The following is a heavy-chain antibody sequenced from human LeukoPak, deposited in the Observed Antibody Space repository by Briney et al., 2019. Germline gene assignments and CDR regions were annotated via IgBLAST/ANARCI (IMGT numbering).Heavy chain of an antibody. Sequence: SETLSLTCAVYGGSFSGYYWSWIRQPPGKGLEWIGEINHSGSTNYNPSLKSRVTISVDTSKNQFSLKLSSVTAADTAVYYCARRRGGGSYHHWGQGTLVTVSS. V-gene: IGHV4-34*01. J-gene: IGHJ4*02. CDR2: INHSGST. CDR3: ARRRGGGSYHH. D-gene: IGHD1-26*01. CDR1: GGSFSGYY.